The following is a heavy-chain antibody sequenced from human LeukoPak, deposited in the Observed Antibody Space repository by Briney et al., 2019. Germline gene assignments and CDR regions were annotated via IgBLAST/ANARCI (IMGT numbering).Heavy chain of an antibody. D-gene: IGHD3-22*01. V-gene: IGHV3-11*01. Sequence: PGGSLRLSCAASGFTFSDYYMNWIRQAPGKGLEWLSSISGSGSTIYDADSVKGRFTISRDNSKNTLYLQMNSLRAEDTAVYYCAKDLNYYDSSGPYFDYWGQGTLVTVSS. CDR2: ISGSGSTI. CDR1: GFTFSDYY. CDR3: AKDLNYYDSSGPYFDY. J-gene: IGHJ4*02.